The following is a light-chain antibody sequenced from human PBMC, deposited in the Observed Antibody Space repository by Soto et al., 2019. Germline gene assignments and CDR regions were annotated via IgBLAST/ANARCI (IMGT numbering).Light chain of an antibody. CDR1: SSNIGAGYP. J-gene: IGLJ1*01. V-gene: IGLV1-40*01. CDR3: QSYDSSLSGYV. CDR2: GNT. Sequence: QSVLTQPPSVSGAPGQRITISCTGSSSNIGAGYPVRWYQQLPGTAPKLLIFGNTIRPSGVPDRFSGSRSGLAITGLQAEDEADYYCQSYDSSLSGYVFGTGTKVT.